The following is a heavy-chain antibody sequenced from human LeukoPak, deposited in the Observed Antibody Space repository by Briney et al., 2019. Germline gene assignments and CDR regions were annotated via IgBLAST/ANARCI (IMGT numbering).Heavy chain of an antibody. V-gene: IGHV1-18*01. J-gene: IGHJ5*02. CDR3: ARGGRYCSGGSCYWFDP. CDR1: GYTFTSYG. CDR2: ISAYSGNT. D-gene: IGHD2-15*01. Sequence: ASVKVSCMSSGYTFTSYGISWVRPAPGQGLEWMGWISAYSGNTNYAQKLQGRVTITTDTSTSTAYMELRSLRAEDTAVYYCARGGRYCSGGSCYWFDPWGQGTLVAVSS.